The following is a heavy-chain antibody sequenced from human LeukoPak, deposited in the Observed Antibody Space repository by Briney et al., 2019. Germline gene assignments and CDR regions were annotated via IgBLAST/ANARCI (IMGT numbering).Heavy chain of an antibody. Sequence: SVKVSCKASGGTFSSYAISWVRQAPGQGLEWMGGIIPIFGTANYAQKFQGRVTITADKSTSTAYMELSSLRSEDTAVYYCARDRDRTVRGAMAPGYYYGMDVWGKGTTVTVSS. CDR1: GGTFSSYA. D-gene: IGHD3-10*01. J-gene: IGHJ6*04. V-gene: IGHV1-69*06. CDR3: ARDRDRTVRGAMAPGYYYGMDV. CDR2: IIPIFGTA.